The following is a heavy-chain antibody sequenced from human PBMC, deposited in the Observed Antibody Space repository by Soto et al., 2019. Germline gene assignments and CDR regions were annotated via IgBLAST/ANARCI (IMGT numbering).Heavy chain of an antibody. CDR1: GFTFSNYY. CDR2: ISSSGSTI. J-gene: IGHJ6*02. V-gene: IGHV3-11*01. Sequence: PGGSLRLSWAASGFTFSNYYMSWIRQAPGKGLEWVSYISSSGSTIYYADSVKGRFTISRDNAKNSLYLQMNSLSAEDTAVYYCARDLLDGRNQYYDFCSGYYTVPLGYYYYGMDVWGQGTTVTVSS. D-gene: IGHD3-3*01. CDR3: ARDLLDGRNQYYDFCSGYYTVPLGYYYYGMDV.